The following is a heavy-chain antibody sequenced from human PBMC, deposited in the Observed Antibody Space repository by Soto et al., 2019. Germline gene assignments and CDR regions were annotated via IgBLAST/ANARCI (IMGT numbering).Heavy chain of an antibody. V-gene: IGHV1-69*12. CDR3: AREKEDHWFDP. D-gene: IGHD2-15*01. Sequence: QVQLVQSGAKVKKPGSSVKVSCKASGGTFRSYAISWVRQAPGQGLEWMGGIIPMFGTADYAQNFQGRITITADESTSTAYMELSSLRSEDTAVYYCAREKEDHWFDPWGQGTLVTVSS. J-gene: IGHJ5*02. CDR2: IIPMFGTA. CDR1: GGTFRSYA.